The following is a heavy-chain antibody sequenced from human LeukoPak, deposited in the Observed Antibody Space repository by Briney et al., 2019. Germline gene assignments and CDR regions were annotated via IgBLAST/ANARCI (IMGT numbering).Heavy chain of an antibody. V-gene: IGHV1-18*01. J-gene: IGHJ3*02. CDR1: GYTFTDYG. Sequence: ASVNVSCKASGYTFTDYGISWLRQAPGQGLEWMGWISPYYANTRTAQKLQGRVTVPKDTSTSTVYIELRSLRSDDTAVYYCARDGGYNPGRDAFDIWGQGTMVTVSS. D-gene: IGHD5-18*01. CDR3: ARDGGYNPGRDAFDI. CDR2: ISPYYANT.